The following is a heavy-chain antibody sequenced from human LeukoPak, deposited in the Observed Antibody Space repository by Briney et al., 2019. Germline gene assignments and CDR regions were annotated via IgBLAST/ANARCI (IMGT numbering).Heavy chain of an antibody. J-gene: IGHJ5*02. V-gene: IGHV4-59*01. CDR3: ARSIAVADLNWFDP. Sequence: SETLSLTCTVSGGSISSYYWSWIRQPPGKGLEWIGYIYYSGSTNYNPSLKSRVTTSVDTSKNQFSLKLSSVTAADTAVYYCARSIAVADLNWFDPWGQGTLVTVSS. CDR2: IYYSGST. D-gene: IGHD6-19*01. CDR1: GGSISSYY.